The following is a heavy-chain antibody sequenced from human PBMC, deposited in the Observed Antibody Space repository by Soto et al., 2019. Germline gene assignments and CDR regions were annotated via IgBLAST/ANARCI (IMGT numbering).Heavy chain of an antibody. CDR3: ARRGYDILTNYYYYYMDV. CDR1: GGSISNNIYL. Sequence: PSETLSLTCTVSGGSISNNIYLWGWIRQPPGKGLEWIATMYYSGSAYYNPSLRSRVTISVDTSKNQFSLKLSSVTAADTAVYYCARRGYDILTNYYYYYMDVWGKGTTVTVSS. J-gene: IGHJ6*03. CDR2: MYYSGSA. D-gene: IGHD3-9*01. V-gene: IGHV4-39*01.